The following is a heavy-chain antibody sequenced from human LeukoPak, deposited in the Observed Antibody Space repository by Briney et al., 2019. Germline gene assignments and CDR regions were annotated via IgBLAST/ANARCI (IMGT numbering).Heavy chain of an antibody. CDR1: GGTFSSYA. J-gene: IGHJ5*02. Sequence: GASVKVSCKASGGTFSSYAISWVRQAPGQGLEWMGGIIPIFGTANYAQKFQGRVTITADESTSTAYMGLSSLRSEDTAVYYCASFSYYDFWSGYSWFDPWGQGTLVTVSS. V-gene: IGHV1-69*13. D-gene: IGHD3-3*01. CDR3: ASFSYYDFWSGYSWFDP. CDR2: IIPIFGTA.